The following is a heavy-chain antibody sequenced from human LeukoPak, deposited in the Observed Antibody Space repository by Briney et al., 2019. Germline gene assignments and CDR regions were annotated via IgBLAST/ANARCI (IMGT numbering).Heavy chain of an antibody. J-gene: IGHJ4*02. Sequence: GRSLRLSCAASGFTFSSYAMHWVRQAPGKGLEWVAVISYDGSNKYYADSVKGRFTISRDNSKNTLYLQMNSLRAEDTAVYYCARDLVKVTTHYWGQGTLVTVSS. CDR1: GFTFSSYA. V-gene: IGHV3-30-3*01. CDR3: ARDLVKVTTHY. D-gene: IGHD4-11*01. CDR2: ISYDGSNK.